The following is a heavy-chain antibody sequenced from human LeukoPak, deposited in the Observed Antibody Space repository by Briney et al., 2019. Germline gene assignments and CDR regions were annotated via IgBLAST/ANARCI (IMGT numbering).Heavy chain of an antibody. CDR3: ARVAVGWFDP. D-gene: IGHD2-15*01. CDR1: GFTFSSYS. J-gene: IGHJ5*02. CDR2: ISNSSSYI. V-gene: IGHV3-21*01. Sequence: AGGSLRLSCAASGFTFSSYSMNWVRQAPGKGLEWVSSISNSSSYIYYADSVKGRFTISRDNAKNSLYLQMNSLRAEDTAVYYCARVAVGWFDPWGQGTLVTVSS.